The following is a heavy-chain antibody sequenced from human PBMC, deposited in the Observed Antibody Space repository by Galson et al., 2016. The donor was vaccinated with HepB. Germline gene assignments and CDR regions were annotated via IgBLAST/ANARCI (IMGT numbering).Heavy chain of an antibody. CDR1: GGTFSRYA. Sequence: SVKVSCKASGGTFSRYAISWVRQAPGQGLEWMGGIIPMFGTPNYVQKFQGRVTITADESTTTVYMELSSLGSADTAVYYCARALTRRACRGTSCYGREYYHDYYMDVWGKGTTVTVSS. V-gene: IGHV1-69*13. J-gene: IGHJ6*03. D-gene: IGHD2-2*01. CDR2: IIPMFGTP. CDR3: ARALTRRACRGTSCYGREYYHDYYMDV.